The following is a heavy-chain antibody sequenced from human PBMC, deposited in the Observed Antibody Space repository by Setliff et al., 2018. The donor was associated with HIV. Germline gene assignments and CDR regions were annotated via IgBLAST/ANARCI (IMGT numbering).Heavy chain of an antibody. D-gene: IGHD3-3*01. CDR3: ARCYYNFWSGYPLDYMDV. CDR1: GGSISSHY. J-gene: IGHJ6*03. V-gene: IGHV4-4*08. CDR2: IYTSGST. Sequence: SETLSLTCTVSGGSISSHYWSWIRQPPGKGLEWIGHIYTSGSTNYNPSPKSRVTMSVGTSKNQFSLKLSSVTAADTAVYYCARCYYNFWSGYPLDYMDVWGKGTTVTVSS.